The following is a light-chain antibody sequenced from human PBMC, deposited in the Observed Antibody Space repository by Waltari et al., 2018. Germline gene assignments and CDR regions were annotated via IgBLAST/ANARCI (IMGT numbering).Light chain of an antibody. CDR3: QQYNSYPWT. CDR1: QGISSW. Sequence: DIQLTQSPSTLSASVGDRVTITCRASQGISSWLAWYQRKPGKAPKLLIYNASSLESGVPSRFSGSGSGTEFTLTISSLQPDDFATYYCQQYNSYPWTFGQGTKVEIK. CDR2: NAS. J-gene: IGKJ1*01. V-gene: IGKV1-5*03.